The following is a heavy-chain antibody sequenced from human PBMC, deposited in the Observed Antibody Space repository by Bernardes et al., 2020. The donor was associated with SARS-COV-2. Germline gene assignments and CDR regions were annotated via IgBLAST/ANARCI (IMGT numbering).Heavy chain of an antibody. J-gene: IGHJ6*02. CDR2: MNPNSGIT. CDR1: GYTFTSYD. V-gene: IGHV1-8*01. Sequence: ASVKVSCKASGYTFTSYDINWVRQASGQGLEWMGWMNPNSGITGYAQTFQGRVTLTTNTSTNTAYMELTSLRSEDTAVYYFTRDLTVTTTYYFALDVWGQGTTVTVSS. CDR3: TRDLTVTTTYYFALDV. D-gene: IGHD4-17*01.